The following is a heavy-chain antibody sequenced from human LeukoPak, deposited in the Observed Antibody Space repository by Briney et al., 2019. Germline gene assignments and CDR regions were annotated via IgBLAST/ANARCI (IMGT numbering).Heavy chain of an antibody. Sequence: SETLSLTCTVSGGSISSSGYYWAWMRQPPEKGLDWIGSIYNSGSTYDNPSLKSRVTISVDTSKNQFSLKLSSVTAADTAVYYCARLEGSVWFFDYWGQGILVTVSS. CDR2: IYNSGST. D-gene: IGHD6-19*01. J-gene: IGHJ4*02. CDR3: ARLEGSVWFFDY. CDR1: GGSISSSGYY. V-gene: IGHV4-39*01.